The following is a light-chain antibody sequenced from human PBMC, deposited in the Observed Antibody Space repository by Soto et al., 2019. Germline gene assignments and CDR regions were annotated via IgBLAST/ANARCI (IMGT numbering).Light chain of an antibody. CDR2: AAS. J-gene: IGKJ2*01. CDR1: QGISSY. V-gene: IGKV1-9*01. CDR3: QQLNNYA. Sequence: DIQLTQSPSFLSASVGDRVTITCRASQGISSYLAWYQQKPGKAPKLLIYAASTLQSGVPSRFSGSGSGTEFTLTISSLQPEDFATYYCQQLNNYAFGQGTKLEIK.